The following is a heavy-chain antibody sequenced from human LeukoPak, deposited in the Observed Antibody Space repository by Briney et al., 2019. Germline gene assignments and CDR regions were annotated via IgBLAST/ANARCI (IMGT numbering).Heavy chain of an antibody. D-gene: IGHD5/OR15-5a*01. CDR1: GFTFSDYW. Sequence: PGGSLRLSCVASGFTFSDYWMNWFRQAPGKGLEWAANIKPDGSEIYHVDSVKGRFTISRDNAQNSLYLQMNNLRAEDTAVYYCARDVYRSFDYWGQGTLVTVSS. V-gene: IGHV3-7*01. J-gene: IGHJ4*02. CDR2: IKPDGSEI. CDR3: ARDVYRSFDY.